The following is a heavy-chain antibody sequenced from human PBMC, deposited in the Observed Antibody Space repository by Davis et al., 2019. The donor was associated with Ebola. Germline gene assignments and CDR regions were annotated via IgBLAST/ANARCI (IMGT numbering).Heavy chain of an antibody. CDR3: AGVFGTMMGGAIMGGMDV. D-gene: IGHD3-10*01. Sequence: PSETLSLTCTVSGGSISSHFWSWIRQPPGKGLEWIGYLYYTGRTNYNPYLKSRATILADTSKNQLSLKLCSVTAADTAVYYCAGVFGTMMGGAIMGGMDVWGQGTTVTVSS. CDR2: LYYTGRT. CDR1: GGSISSHF. V-gene: IGHV4-59*11. J-gene: IGHJ6*02.